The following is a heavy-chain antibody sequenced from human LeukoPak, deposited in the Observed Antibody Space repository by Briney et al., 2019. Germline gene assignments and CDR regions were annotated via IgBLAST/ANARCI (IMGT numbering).Heavy chain of an antibody. J-gene: IGHJ5*02. D-gene: IGHD2-15*01. CDR1: GGSISSGSYY. CDR3: ARNVAVVAANWFDP. V-gene: IGHV4-61*02. CDR2: IYTSGST. Sequence: SETLSLTCTVSGGSISSGSYYWSWIRQPAGKGLEWIGRIYTSGSTNYNPSLKSRVTISVDTSKNQFSLKLSSVTAADTAVYYCARNVAVVAANWFDPWGQGTLVTVSS.